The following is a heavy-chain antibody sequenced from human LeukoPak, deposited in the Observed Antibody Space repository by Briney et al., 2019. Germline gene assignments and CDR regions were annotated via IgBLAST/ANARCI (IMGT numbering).Heavy chain of an antibody. CDR1: GFTFSSYS. CDR3: ARVPYYYDSSGYYDY. CDR2: ISSSSSYI. V-gene: IGHV3-21*01. J-gene: IGHJ4*02. D-gene: IGHD3-22*01. Sequence: GGSLRLSCAASGFTFSSYSMTWVRQAPGKGLEWVSSISSSSSYIYYADSVKGRFTISRDNAKNSLYLQMNSLRAEDTAVYYCARVPYYYDSSGYYDYWGQGTLVTVSS.